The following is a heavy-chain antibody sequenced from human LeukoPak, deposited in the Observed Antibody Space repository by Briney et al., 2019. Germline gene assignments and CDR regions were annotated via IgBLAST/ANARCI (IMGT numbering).Heavy chain of an antibody. J-gene: IGHJ6*04. D-gene: IGHD6-19*01. CDR2: MNPNSGNT. V-gene: IGHV1-8*03. CDR1: GYTFTSYD. Sequence: GASVKVSCKASGYTFTSYDINWVRQATGQGLEWMGWMNPNSGNTGYAQKFQGRVTITRNTSISTAYMELSSLRSEDTAVYYCARGPAGYSSGWSPMDVWGKGTTVTVSS. CDR3: ARGPAGYSSGWSPMDV.